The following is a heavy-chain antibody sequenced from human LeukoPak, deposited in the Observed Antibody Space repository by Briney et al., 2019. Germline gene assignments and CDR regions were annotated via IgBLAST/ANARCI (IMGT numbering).Heavy chain of an antibody. CDR3: ARDPEIYGFDI. CDR2: IWYDGSNK. V-gene: IGHV3-33*01. Sequence: GGSLRLSCAASGFTFSSYGMHWVRQAPGKGLEWVAVIWYDGSNKYYADSVKGRFTISRDNSKNTLYLQMNSLRAEDTAVYYCARDPEIYGFDIWGQGTMVTVSS. CDR1: GFTFSSYG. J-gene: IGHJ3*02. D-gene: IGHD1-14*01.